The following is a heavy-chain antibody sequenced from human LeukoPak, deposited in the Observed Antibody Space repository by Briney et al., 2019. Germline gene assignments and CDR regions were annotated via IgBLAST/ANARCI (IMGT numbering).Heavy chain of an antibody. Sequence: EASVKVSCKASGGTFSSYAISWVRQAPGQGLEWMGGIIPIFGTANYAQKFQGRVTITADKSTSTAYMELSSLRSEDTAVYYCVRYCSSTSCNIKFGERFDYWGQGTLVTVSS. V-gene: IGHV1-69*06. CDR2: IIPIFGTA. J-gene: IGHJ4*02. CDR3: VRYCSSTSCNIKFGERFDY. CDR1: GGTFSSYA. D-gene: IGHD2-2*02.